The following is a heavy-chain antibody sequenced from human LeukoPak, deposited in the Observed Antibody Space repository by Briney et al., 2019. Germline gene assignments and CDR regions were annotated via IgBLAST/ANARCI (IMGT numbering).Heavy chain of an antibody. Sequence: KSSETLSLTCAVSGGSISSGGYSWSWIRQPPGKGLEWIGYIYHSGSTYYNPSLKSRVTISVDRSKNQFSLKLSSVTAADTAVYYCAWGRYYEIPDAFDIWGQGTMVTVSS. D-gene: IGHD3-9*01. CDR1: GGSISSGGYS. J-gene: IGHJ3*02. CDR2: IYHSGST. V-gene: IGHV4-30-2*01. CDR3: AWGRYYEIPDAFDI.